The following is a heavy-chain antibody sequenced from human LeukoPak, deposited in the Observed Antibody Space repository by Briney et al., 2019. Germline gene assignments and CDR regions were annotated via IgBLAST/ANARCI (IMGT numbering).Heavy chain of an antibody. J-gene: IGHJ4*02. V-gene: IGHV1-2*02. CDR1: GYTFTGYY. CDR2: INPNSGGT. CDR3: ARVRNYDFWSGYAY. D-gene: IGHD3-3*01. Sequence: ASVKVSCKASGYTFTGYYMHWVRQAPGQGLEWMGWINPNSGGTNYAQKFQGRVTMTRDTSISTAYMELSRLRSDDTAVYYRARVRNYDFWSGYAYWGQGTLVTVSS.